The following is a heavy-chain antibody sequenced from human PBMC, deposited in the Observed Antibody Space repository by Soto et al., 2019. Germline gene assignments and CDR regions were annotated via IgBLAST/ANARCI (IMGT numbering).Heavy chain of an antibody. CDR2: MNPNSGNT. Sequence: ASVKVSCKASGYTFTSYDINWVRQATGQGLEWMGWMNPNSGNTGYAQKFQGIVTMTRNTSISTAYMELSSLRSEDTAVYYCARGYLGSGTACPYYYYYMDVWGKGTTVTVSS. V-gene: IGHV1-8*01. CDR3: ARGYLGSGTACPYYYYYMDV. CDR1: GYTFTSYD. J-gene: IGHJ6*03. D-gene: IGHD1-7*01.